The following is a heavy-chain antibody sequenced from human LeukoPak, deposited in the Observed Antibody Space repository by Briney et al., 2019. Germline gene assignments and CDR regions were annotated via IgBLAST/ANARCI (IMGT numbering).Heavy chain of an antibody. CDR1: AGSISSGGYY. CDR3: ARGMRGIAVAD. Sequence: SETLSLTCTVSAGSISSGGYYWSWIRQHPGKGLEWIGYIYYSGSTYYNPSLKSRFTISVDTSKNQFSLKLSSVTAADTAVYYCARGMRGIAVADWGQGTLVTVSS. CDR2: IYYSGST. J-gene: IGHJ4*02. D-gene: IGHD6-19*01. V-gene: IGHV4-31*03.